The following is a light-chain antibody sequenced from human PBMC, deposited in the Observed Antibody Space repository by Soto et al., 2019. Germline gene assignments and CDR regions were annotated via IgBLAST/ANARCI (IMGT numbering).Light chain of an antibody. Sequence: ALAQTPSASGSLGQSVTISCTGTRSDVGGYDYVSWYQQHPGKGPKVLIYEVNKRPSGVPDRFSGSKSGNTASLTVSGLQPEDEADYYCSSYVDTNSFIFXTGTKVTVL. CDR3: SSYVDTNSFI. V-gene: IGLV2-8*01. CDR2: EVN. CDR1: RSDVGGYDY. J-gene: IGLJ1*01.